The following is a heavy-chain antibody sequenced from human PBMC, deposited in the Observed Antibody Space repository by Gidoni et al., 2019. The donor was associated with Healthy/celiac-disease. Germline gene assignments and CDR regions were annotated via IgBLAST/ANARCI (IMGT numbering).Heavy chain of an antibody. D-gene: IGHD1-1*01. CDR2: INQSGGT. CDR1: GGSFSGYY. Sequence: QVQLQQWGAGLLKPSETLSLTCTVYGGSFSGYYWSWIRQPPGKGLEWIGEINQSGGTNYNSSLKVRVTVSVETSKNKFSLKLGLVTAAATAGYYGAGGGYRPTAAGYRGGWFNPWGQGTLVTVSS. CDR3: AGGGYRPTAAGYRGGWFNP. V-gene: IGHV4-34*01. J-gene: IGHJ5*02.